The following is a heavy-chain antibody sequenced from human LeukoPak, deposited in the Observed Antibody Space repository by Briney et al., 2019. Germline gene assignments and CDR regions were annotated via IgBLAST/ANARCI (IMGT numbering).Heavy chain of an antibody. CDR2: ISGSGDST. V-gene: IGHV3-23*01. CDR1: GFTFSSYA. Sequence: GGSLRLSCAASGFTFSSYAMSWVRQAPGKGLEWVSAISGSGDSTYYADSVKGRFTISRDNAKNSLYLQMNSLRAEDTAVYYCARGSDIVVVPAASDDAFDIWGQGTMVTVSS. CDR3: ARGSDIVVVPAASDDAFDI. D-gene: IGHD2-2*01. J-gene: IGHJ3*02.